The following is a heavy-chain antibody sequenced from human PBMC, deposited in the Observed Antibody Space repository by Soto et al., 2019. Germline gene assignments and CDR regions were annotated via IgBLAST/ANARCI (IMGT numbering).Heavy chain of an antibody. V-gene: IGHV4-30-4*01. CDR2: IYYSGST. Sequence: SETLSLTCTVSGGSISSGDYYWSWIRQPPGKGLEWIGYIYYSGSTYYNLSLKSRVTISVDTSKNQFSLKLSSVTAADTAVYYCARDSSGYYYYYYGMDVWGQGTTVTVSS. CDR3: ARDSSGYYYYYYGMDV. D-gene: IGHD3-22*01. CDR1: GGSISSGDYY. J-gene: IGHJ6*02.